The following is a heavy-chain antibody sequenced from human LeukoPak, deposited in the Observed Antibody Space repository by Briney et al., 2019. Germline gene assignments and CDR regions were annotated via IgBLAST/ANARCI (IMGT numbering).Heavy chain of an antibody. J-gene: IGHJ5*02. V-gene: IGHV4-59*01. CDR1: GGSISSYY. D-gene: IGHD6-13*01. Sequence: SETLSLTCTVSGGSISSYYRSWIRQPPGKGLEWIGYIYYSGSTNYNPSLKSRVTISVDTSKNQFSLKLSSVTAADTAVYYCARGVNWIDPWGQGTLVTVSS. CDR2: IYYSGST. CDR3: ARGVNWIDP.